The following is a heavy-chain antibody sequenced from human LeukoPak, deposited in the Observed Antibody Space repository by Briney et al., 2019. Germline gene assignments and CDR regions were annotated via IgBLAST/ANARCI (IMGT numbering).Heavy chain of an antibody. CDR2: IIPIFGTA. CDR1: GGTFSSYA. V-gene: IGHV1-69*06. D-gene: IGHD1-26*01. J-gene: IGHJ4*02. Sequence: GSSVKVSCKASGGTFSSYAISWVRQAPGQGLEWMGRIIPIFGTANYAQKFQGRVTITADKSTSTAYMELSSLRSEDTAVYYCARGLDGATAAPFDYWGQGTLVTVPS. CDR3: ARGLDGATAAPFDY.